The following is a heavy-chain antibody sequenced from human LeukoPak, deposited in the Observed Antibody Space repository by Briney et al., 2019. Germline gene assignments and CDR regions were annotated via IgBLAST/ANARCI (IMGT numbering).Heavy chain of an antibody. CDR2: ISSSSSYI. CDR1: GFTFSSYS. D-gene: IGHD5-24*01. J-gene: IGHJ4*02. V-gene: IGHV3-21*01. Sequence: PGGSLRLSCAASGFTFSSYSMNWVRQAPGKGLEWVSSISSSSSYIYYADSVKGRFTISRDNSKNTLYLQMNSLRAENTAVYYCARERRWLQLGDYWGQGTLVTVSS. CDR3: ARERRWLQLGDY.